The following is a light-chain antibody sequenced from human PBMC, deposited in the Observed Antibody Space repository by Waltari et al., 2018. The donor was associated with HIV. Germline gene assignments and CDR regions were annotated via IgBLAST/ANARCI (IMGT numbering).Light chain of an antibody. CDR1: TGAVTSGHY. CDR3: LLSYSGARV. V-gene: IGLV7-46*01. J-gene: IGLJ2*01. CDR2: DTN. Sequence: QAVVTQEPSLTVSPGETVTLTCGSSTGAVTSGHYPFWFQQKPGQAPKTLIYDTNNEHSWTPARFSGSLLGGKAALTLSGAQPEDEADYYCLLSYSGARVFGGGTKLTVL.